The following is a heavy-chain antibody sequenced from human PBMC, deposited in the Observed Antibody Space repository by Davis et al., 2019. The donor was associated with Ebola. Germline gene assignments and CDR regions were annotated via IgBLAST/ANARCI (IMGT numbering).Heavy chain of an antibody. CDR3: ARGIRYSGNYYYGVDV. J-gene: IGHJ6*02. CDR1: GFTFSSYA. Sequence: GGSLRLSCAASGFTFSSYAMHWVRQAPGKGLEWVAVISYDGSNKYYADSVKGRFTISRDNAKNSLYLQMNSLRAEDTAVYYCARGIRYSGNYYYGVDVWGQGTTVTVSS. V-gene: IGHV3-30-3*01. D-gene: IGHD5-12*01. CDR2: ISYDGSNK.